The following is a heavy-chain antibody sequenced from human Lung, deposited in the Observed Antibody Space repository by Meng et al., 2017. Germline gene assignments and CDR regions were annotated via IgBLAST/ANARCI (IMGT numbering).Heavy chain of an antibody. J-gene: IGHJ4*02. CDR2: ISGYNGNT. V-gene: IGHV1-18*01. CDR1: GYIFTRYG. D-gene: IGHD2-15*01. Sequence: QVQLVQSGDEVKKPGASVKVSCKAAGYIFTRYGITWVRQAPGQGLEWMGWISGYNGNTNYAQKLQGRVTMTTDTSTSTAYMELRSLRSDDTAVYYCARAEEEYCSGGSCPNFDFWGQGTLVTVSS. CDR3: ARAEEEYCSGGSCPNFDF.